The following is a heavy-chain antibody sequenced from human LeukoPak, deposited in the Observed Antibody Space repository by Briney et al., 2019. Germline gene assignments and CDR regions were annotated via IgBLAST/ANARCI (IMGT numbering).Heavy chain of an antibody. D-gene: IGHD2-8*01. CDR1: GYSENFYG. Sequence: ASVKLSCKTSGYSENFYGITWVRQVAGQALEWMGWISAQHCQTVYAPNSQDRVTKTTDTYTHTPYVILRSLSSDDTAVYHCAGSLGYCTSNVCYRKYWGQGTLVTVSS. J-gene: IGHJ4*02. CDR2: ISAQHCQT. V-gene: IGHV1-18*01. CDR3: AGSLGYCTSNVCYRKY.